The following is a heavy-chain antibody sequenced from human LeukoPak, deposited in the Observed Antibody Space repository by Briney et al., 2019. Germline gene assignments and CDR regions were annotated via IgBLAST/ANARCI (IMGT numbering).Heavy chain of an antibody. CDR3: ARHWDSSSWYYFDY. J-gene: IGHJ4*02. V-gene: IGHV4-59*08. CDR1: GGSISSYY. D-gene: IGHD6-13*01. Sequence: TSETLSLTCTVSGGSISSYYWSWIRRPPGKGLEWIGYIYYSGSTNYNPSLKSRVTISVDTSKNQFSLKLSSVTAADTAVYYCARHWDSSSWYYFDYWSQGTLVTVSS. CDR2: IYYSGST.